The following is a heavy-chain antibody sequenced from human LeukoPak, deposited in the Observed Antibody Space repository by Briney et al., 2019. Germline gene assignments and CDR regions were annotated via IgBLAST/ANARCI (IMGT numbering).Heavy chain of an antibody. J-gene: IGHJ4*02. CDR3: AKAYSRYSSGWYFGDY. CDR1: GFTFSGYG. Sequence: GRSLRLSCAASGFTFSGYGVHWVRLAPGKGLEWVAVISYDGSNKYYADSVKGRFTISRDNSKNTLYLQMNSLRAEDTAVYYCAKAYSRYSSGWYFGDYWGQGTLVTVSS. D-gene: IGHD6-19*01. V-gene: IGHV3-30*18. CDR2: ISYDGSNK.